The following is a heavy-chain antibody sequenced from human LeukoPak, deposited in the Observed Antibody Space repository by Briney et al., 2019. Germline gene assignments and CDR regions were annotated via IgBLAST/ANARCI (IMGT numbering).Heavy chain of an antibody. V-gene: IGHV3-21*01. Sequence: GGSLRPSCAASGFTFSTYAMSWVRQAPGKGLEWVSSISLTSNDIYYAASVRGRFIISRDNAKNLLSLQMNSLRAEDTALYYCARGDTSLQRNDALDIWGQGTMVSVSS. CDR1: GFTFSTYA. J-gene: IGHJ3*02. D-gene: IGHD2/OR15-2a*01. CDR3: ARGDTSLQRNDALDI. CDR2: ISLTSNDI.